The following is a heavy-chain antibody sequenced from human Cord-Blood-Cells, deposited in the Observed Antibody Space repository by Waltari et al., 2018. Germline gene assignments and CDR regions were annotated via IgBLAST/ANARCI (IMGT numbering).Heavy chain of an antibody. CDR1: GFTFTSSA. V-gene: IGHV1-58*01. J-gene: IGHJ4*02. D-gene: IGHD5-12*01. Sequence: QMQLVQSGPEVKKPGTSVKVSCKASGFTFTSSAVQWVRQARGQRLEWIGWIVVGSGNTNYAQKFQERVTITRDMSTSTAYMELSSLRSEDTAVYYCARGCRDGYNYYFDYWGQGTLVTVSS. CDR3: ARGCRDGYNYYFDY. CDR2: IVVGSGNT.